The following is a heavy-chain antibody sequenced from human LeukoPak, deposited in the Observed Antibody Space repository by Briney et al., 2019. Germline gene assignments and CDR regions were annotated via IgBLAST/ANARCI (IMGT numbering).Heavy chain of an antibody. CDR2: ISSSSSYI. V-gene: IGHV3-21*01. Sequence: PGGSLRLSCAASGFTFSSYSMNWVRQAPGKRLEWVSSISSSSSYIYYADSVKGRFTISRDNAKNSLYLQMNSLRAEDTAVYYCARDAGQGGYYYMDVWGKGTTVTVSS. CDR3: ARDAGQGGYYYMDV. J-gene: IGHJ6*03. CDR1: GFTFSSYS. D-gene: IGHD1-14*01.